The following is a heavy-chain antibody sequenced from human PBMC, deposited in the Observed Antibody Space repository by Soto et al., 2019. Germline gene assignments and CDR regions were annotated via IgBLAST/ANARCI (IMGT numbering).Heavy chain of an antibody. V-gene: IGHV4-59*01. CDR2: IYYSGST. CDR1: GGSISSYY. CDR3: ARSLSYYYGSGRLYYYYGMDV. Sequence: SETLSLTCTVSGGSISSYYWGWIRQPPGKGLEWIGYIYYSGSTNYNPSLKSRVTISVDTSKNQFSLKLSSVTAADTAVYYCARSLSYYYGSGRLYYYYGMDVWGQGTTVTVSS. D-gene: IGHD3-10*01. J-gene: IGHJ6*02.